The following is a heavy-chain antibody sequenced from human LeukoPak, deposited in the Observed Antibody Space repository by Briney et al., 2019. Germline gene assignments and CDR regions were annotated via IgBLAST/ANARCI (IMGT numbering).Heavy chain of an antibody. CDR1: GFTFSTYT. Sequence: PGGSLRLSCAASGFTFSTYTMTWVRQAPGKGLEWVSGISGTLPSSGRTYHADSVKGRFTISRDNSKDTLYLQMNNLRADDTALYYCARAVGYGFGWGHGFDIWGQGTMVTVSS. V-gene: IGHV3-23*01. CDR2: ISGTLPSSGRT. CDR3: ARAVGYGFGWGHGFDI. J-gene: IGHJ3*02. D-gene: IGHD6-19*01.